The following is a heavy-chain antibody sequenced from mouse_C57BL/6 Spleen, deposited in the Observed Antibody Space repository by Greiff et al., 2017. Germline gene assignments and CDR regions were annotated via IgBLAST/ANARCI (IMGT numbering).Heavy chain of an antibody. J-gene: IGHJ2*01. CDR1: GFSLTRYG. CDR3: ATCAFDY. Sequence: QVQLQQSGPGLVQPSQCLSITCTVSGFSLTRYGVHWVRQSPGKGLEWLGVIWRGGSTDYNAAVISRLSISKDNSKSQVFCKMNSLQANDTAIYYCATCAFDYGGQGTTLTVAS. CDR2: IWRGGST. V-gene: IGHV2-2*02.